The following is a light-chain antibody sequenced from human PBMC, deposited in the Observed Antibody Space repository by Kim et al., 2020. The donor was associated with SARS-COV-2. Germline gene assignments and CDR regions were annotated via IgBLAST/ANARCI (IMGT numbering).Light chain of an antibody. CDR1: QGISNY. CDR3: QKYNRAPRT. V-gene: IGKV1-27*01. Sequence: ASVGDRVTIICRASQGISNYLAWYQQKPGKVPKVLIYGASTLQSGVPSRFSGSGSGTDFTLTISSLQPEDVATYYCQKYNRAPRTFGQGTKVDIK. J-gene: IGKJ1*01. CDR2: GAS.